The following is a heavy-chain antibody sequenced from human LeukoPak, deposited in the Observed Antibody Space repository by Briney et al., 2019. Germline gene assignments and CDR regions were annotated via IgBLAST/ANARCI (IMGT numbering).Heavy chain of an antibody. CDR2: ISYDGSNK. CDR3: ARSYDSSGYYSPLYYYYGMDV. Sequence: GGSLRLSCAASGFTFSSYAMHWVRQAPGKGLEWVAVISYDGSNKYYADSVKGRFTISRDNSKNTLYLQMNSLRAEDTAVYYCARSYDSSGYYSPLYYYYGMDVWGQGTTVTVSS. CDR1: GFTFSSYA. J-gene: IGHJ6*02. D-gene: IGHD3-22*01. V-gene: IGHV3-30-3*01.